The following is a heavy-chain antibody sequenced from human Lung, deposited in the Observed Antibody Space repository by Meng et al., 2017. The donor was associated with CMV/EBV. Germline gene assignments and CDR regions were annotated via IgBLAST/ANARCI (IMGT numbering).Heavy chain of an antibody. CDR3: ASVASPGYFDY. CDR1: GSTLSIYY. D-gene: IGHD1-14*01. CDR2: ISAYNGNT. Sequence: QVHLEQAGAEVKVPGAPVRFSCWSSGSTLSIYYFHWVRQAPGQGLEWMGWISAYNGNTNYAQKLQGRVTMTTDTSTSTAYMELRSLRSDDTAVYYCASVASPGYFDYWGQGTLVTVSS. V-gene: IGHV1-18*04. J-gene: IGHJ4*02.